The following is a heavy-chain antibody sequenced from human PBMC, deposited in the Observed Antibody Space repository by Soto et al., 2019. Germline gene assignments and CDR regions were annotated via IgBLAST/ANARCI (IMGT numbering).Heavy chain of an antibody. CDR1: GFSLSTSGMC. CDR2: IDWDDDK. CDR3: ARMVGIAARRYYYYYGMDV. V-gene: IGHV2-70*01. D-gene: IGHD6-6*01. J-gene: IGHJ6*02. Sequence: SGPTLVNPTQTLTLTCTFSGFSLSTSGMCVSWIRQPPGKALEWLALIDWDDDKYYSTSLETRLTISKDTSKNQVVLTMTNMDPVDTATYYCARMVGIAARRYYYYYGMDVWGQGTTVTVSS.